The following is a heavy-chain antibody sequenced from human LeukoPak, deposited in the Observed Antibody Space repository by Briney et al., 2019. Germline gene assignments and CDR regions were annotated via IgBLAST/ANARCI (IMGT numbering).Heavy chain of an antibody. Sequence: PGGSLRLSCAASGFTFSGYGIHWVRQAPGKGLEWVAFIRYGGSEKYYVDSVKGRFTISRDNSKNTLYLEMNSLRAEDTAVYYCARSAFTANKAFDIWGQGTMVTVSS. CDR1: GFTFSGYG. V-gene: IGHV3-30*02. CDR3: ARSAFTANKAFDI. J-gene: IGHJ3*02. D-gene: IGHD1/OR15-1a*01. CDR2: IRYGGSEK.